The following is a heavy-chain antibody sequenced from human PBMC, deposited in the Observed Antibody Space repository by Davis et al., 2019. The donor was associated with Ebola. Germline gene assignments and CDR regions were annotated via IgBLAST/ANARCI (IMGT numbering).Heavy chain of an antibody. CDR1: GFTFSSFV. J-gene: IGHJ2*01. D-gene: IGHD4/OR15-4a*01. V-gene: IGHV3-30*02. CDR3: TKDKTMATQYWYFDL. Sequence: GESLKISCVASGFTFSSFVFHWLRQAPGKGLEWVAFIRRDGSNKYYVDSVKGRFTISRDNSKNTLYLQMNSLRAEDTALYYCTKDKTMATQYWYFDLWGRGTLVSVSS. CDR2: IRRDGSNK.